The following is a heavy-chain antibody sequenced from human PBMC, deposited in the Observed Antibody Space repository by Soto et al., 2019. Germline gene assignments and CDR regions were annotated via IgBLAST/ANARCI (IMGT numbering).Heavy chain of an antibody. CDR3: ARDPGYIVVVPAAMIPTYYRMDV. CDR1: GGTFTSYY. Sequence: ASVKVSCKASGGTFTSYYMHCVRQAPGQGLEWMGIINPSGGSTSYAQKFQGRVTMTRDTSTSTVYMELSSLRSEDTAVYYCARDPGYIVVVPAAMIPTYYRMDVWGQGTTVTAP. J-gene: IGHJ6*01. D-gene: IGHD2-2*01. CDR2: INPSGGST. V-gene: IGHV1-46*01.